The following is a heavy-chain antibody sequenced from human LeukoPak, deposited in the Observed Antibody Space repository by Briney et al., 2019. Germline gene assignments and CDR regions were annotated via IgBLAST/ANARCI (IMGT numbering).Heavy chain of an antibody. CDR1: GYGFTSYW. CDR3: ARSVYTYGPYYFDY. V-gene: IGHV5-51*01. CDR2: IYPGDSDI. D-gene: IGHD5-18*01. Sequence: GESLKISCKGSGYGFTSYWIGWVRQMPGKGLEWMGVIYPGDSDIRYSPSFQGQVTISADKSITTAYLQWSSLKASDTAMYYCARSVYTYGPYYFDYWGQGTLVTVSS. J-gene: IGHJ4*02.